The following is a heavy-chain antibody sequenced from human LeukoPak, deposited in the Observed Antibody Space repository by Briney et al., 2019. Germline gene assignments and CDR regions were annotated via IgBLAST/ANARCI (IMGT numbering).Heavy chain of an antibody. CDR3: AREDRMTTVVSPGWFDP. Sequence: ASVKVSCKASGYTFTDYNIHWVRQAPGQGLEWMGWVTPGSGATDYAQQFQGRVTLTRDTSISTVYMEMNNLISDDTAVYYCAREDRMTTVVSPGWFDPWGQGTLVTVSS. V-gene: IGHV1-2*02. CDR1: GYTFTDYN. CDR2: VTPGSGAT. D-gene: IGHD4-23*01. J-gene: IGHJ5*02.